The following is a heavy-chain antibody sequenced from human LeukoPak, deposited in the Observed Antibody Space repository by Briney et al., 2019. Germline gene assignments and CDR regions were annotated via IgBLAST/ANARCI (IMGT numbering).Heavy chain of an antibody. CDR1: GYTFTNYF. CDR2: INPSGGGT. D-gene: IGHD2/OR15-2a*01. J-gene: IGHJ4*02. Sequence: ASVKVSCKASGYTFTNYFMHWVRQAPGQGLEWMGVINPSGGGTTYAQRSQGRVTMTRDTSTSTVHMELSSLRSEDTAVYYCARGQNKCLGHWGQGTLVTVSS. V-gene: IGHV1-46*01. CDR3: ARGQNKCLGH.